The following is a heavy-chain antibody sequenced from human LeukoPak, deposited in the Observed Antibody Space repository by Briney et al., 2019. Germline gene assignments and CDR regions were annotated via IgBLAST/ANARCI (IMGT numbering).Heavy chain of an antibody. CDR2: ISSSGSTI. Sequence: GGSLRLSCAASGFTFSSYEMNWARQAPGKGLEWVSYISSSGSTIYYADSVKGRFTISRDNAKNTLYLQMNSLRAEDTAVYYCAKEGAARLMGNWFDPWGQGTLVTVSS. J-gene: IGHJ5*02. D-gene: IGHD6-6*01. CDR1: GFTFSSYE. CDR3: AKEGAARLMGNWFDP. V-gene: IGHV3-48*03.